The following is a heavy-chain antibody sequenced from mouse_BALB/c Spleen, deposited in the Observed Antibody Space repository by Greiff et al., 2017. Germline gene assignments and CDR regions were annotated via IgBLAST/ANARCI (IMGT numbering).Heavy chain of an antibody. CDR1: GYSITSDYA. D-gene: IGHD1-1*01. V-gene: IGHV3-2*02. Sequence: VQLKVSGPGLVKPSQSLSLTCTVTGYSITSDYAWNWIRQFPGNKLEWMGYISYSGSTSYNPSLKSRISITRDTSKNQFFLQLNSVTTEDTATYYCARWGTTVVATYYYAMDYWGQGTSVTVSS. J-gene: IGHJ4*01. CDR3: ARWGTTVVATYYYAMDY. CDR2: ISYSGST.